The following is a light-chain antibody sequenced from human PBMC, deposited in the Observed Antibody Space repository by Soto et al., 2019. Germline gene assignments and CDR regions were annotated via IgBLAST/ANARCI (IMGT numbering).Light chain of an antibody. CDR1: SSNIGAGYD. CDR2: NNN. Sequence: QSVLTQPPSVSGAPGQRVTIPCTGSSSNIGAGYDVHWYQQLPGTAPNLLIFNNNNRPSGVPDRFSGSKSATSASLAITGLQAEYEADYYCQSYDSSLRGVLFGGGTKLTVL. J-gene: IGLJ2*01. CDR3: QSYDSSLRGVL. V-gene: IGLV1-40*01.